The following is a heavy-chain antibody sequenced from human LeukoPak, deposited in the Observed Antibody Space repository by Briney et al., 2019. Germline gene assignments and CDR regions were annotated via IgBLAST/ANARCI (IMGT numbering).Heavy chain of an antibody. CDR2: INHSGST. CDR3: AKRGGTAAAVPNWFDP. CDR1: GGSFSGYY. J-gene: IGHJ5*02. D-gene: IGHD6-13*01. V-gene: IGHV4-34*01. Sequence: SETLSLTRAVYGGSFSGYYWSWIRQPPGKGLEWIGEINHSGSTNYNPSLKSRVTTSVDSSKNQCTLMQSPVTAADTAVYYGAKRGGTAAAVPNWFDPWGQGTLVTVSS.